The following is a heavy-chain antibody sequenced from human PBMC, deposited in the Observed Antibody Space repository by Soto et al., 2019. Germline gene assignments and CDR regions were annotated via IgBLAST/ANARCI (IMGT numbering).Heavy chain of an antibody. D-gene: IGHD3-22*01. J-gene: IGHJ4*02. CDR3: ARVGRQSYYDGFPIY. CDR2: ISAYNGNT. CDR1: GYTFISYG. V-gene: IGHV1-18*01. Sequence: ASVKVSFKASGYTFISYGIGWLRQAPGQGLEWMGWISAYNGNTNYAQKLQGRVTMTTDTSTSTAYMELRSLRSDDTAVYYCARVGRQSYYDGFPIYWGQGTLVTVSS.